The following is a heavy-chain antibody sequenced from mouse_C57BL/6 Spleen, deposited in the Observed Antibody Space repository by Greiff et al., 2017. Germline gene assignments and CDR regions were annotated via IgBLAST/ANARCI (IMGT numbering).Heavy chain of an antibody. V-gene: IGHV3-6*01. CDR1: GYSITSGYY. D-gene: IGHD4-1*01. J-gene: IGHJ4*01. CDR3: ANRGEGNWDAMDY. Sequence: DVQLQESGPGLVKPSQSLSLTCSVTGYSITSGYYWNWIRQFPGNKLEWMGYISYDGSNNYNPSLKNRISITRDTSKNQFFLKLNSVTTEDTATXFWANRGEGNWDAMDYWGQGTSVTVSS. CDR2: ISYDGSN.